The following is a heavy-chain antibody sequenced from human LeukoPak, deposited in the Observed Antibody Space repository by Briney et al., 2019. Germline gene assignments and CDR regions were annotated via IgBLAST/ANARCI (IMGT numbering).Heavy chain of an antibody. V-gene: IGHV3-7*01. J-gene: IGHJ5*02. CDR3: ARDRGYSYGTYNWFDP. CDR2: IKQDGSGK. Sequence: PGGSLRLSCAASGFTFSSYWMSWVRQAPGKGLEWVANIKQDGSGKYYVDSVKGRFTISRDNAKNSLYLQMNSLRAEDTAVYYCARDRGYSYGTYNWFDPWGQGTLVTVSS. D-gene: IGHD5-18*01. CDR1: GFTFSSYW.